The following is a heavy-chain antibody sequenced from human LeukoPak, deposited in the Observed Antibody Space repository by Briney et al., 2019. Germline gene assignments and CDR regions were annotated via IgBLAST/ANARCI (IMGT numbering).Heavy chain of an antibody. CDR3: ARDLRAVCSGSPFEVRY. CDR2: IYYSGST. J-gene: IGHJ4*02. Sequence: SETLSLTCTVSGXSISSSSYYWGWIRQPPGKGLEWIGYIYYSGSTYYNPSLKSRPTISINTSKNQFSLKLSSLTAADTAVYYCARDLRAVCSGSPFEVRYWGQGSLVTVSS. V-gene: IGHV4-30-4*08. CDR1: GXSISSSSYY. D-gene: IGHD3-10*02.